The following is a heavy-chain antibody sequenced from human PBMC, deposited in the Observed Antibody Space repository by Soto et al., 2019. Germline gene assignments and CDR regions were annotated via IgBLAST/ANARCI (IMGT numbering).Heavy chain of an antibody. Sequence: QVQLVQSGAEVKKPGSSVKVSCKASGGTFSSYAISWVRQAPGQGLEWMGGIIPSFGTANYAQKFQGRVTITADESTSTAYMELSSLRSEDTAVYYCASAQYCSSTSCLYFDYWGQGTLVTVSS. D-gene: IGHD2-2*01. CDR2: IIPSFGTA. J-gene: IGHJ4*02. CDR1: GGTFSSYA. CDR3: ASAQYCSSTSCLYFDY. V-gene: IGHV1-69*01.